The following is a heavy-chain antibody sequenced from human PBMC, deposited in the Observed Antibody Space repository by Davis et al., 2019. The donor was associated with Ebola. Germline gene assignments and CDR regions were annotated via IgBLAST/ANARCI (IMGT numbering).Heavy chain of an antibody. CDR2: IDPSDSYT. Sequence: GESLKISCKGSGYSFTSYWISWVRQMPGKGLEWLGRIDPSDSYTNYSPSFQGHVTISADKSISTAYLQWSSLKASDTAMYYCASNTRYYYYGMDVWGQGTTVTVSS. J-gene: IGHJ6*02. V-gene: IGHV5-10-1*01. CDR1: GYSFTSYW. CDR3: ASNTRYYYYGMDV.